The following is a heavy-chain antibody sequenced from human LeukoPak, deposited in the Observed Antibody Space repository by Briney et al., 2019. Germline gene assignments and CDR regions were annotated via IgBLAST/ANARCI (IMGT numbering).Heavy chain of an antibody. CDR2: IWYDGSNK. CDR3: AREGDCTSSSCYRNAFDI. V-gene: IGHV3-33*08. Sequence: GGSLRLSCAASGFTFSSYAMHWVRQAPGKGLEWVAAIWYDGSNKYYVDSVKGRLTISRDNSKNTLYLQMNSLRAEDTAVYYCAREGDCTSSSCYRNAFDIWGQGTMVTVSS. J-gene: IGHJ3*02. CDR1: GFTFSSYA. D-gene: IGHD2-2*02.